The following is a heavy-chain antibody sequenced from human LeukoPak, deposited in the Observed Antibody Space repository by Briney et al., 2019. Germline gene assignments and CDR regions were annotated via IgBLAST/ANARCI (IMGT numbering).Heavy chain of an antibody. CDR2: ISGSGGTT. J-gene: IGHJ4*02. V-gene: IGHV3-23*01. CDR1: GFTFSSFV. D-gene: IGHD3-16*01. CDR3: VLRGGATDY. Sequence: GGSLRLSCAASGFTFSSFVLNWVRQAPGKGLEWVSTISGSGGTTYYADSVKCRVTISRDNSKNTLYLQMNSLRAEDTAVYYCVLRGGATDYWGQGTLVTVSS.